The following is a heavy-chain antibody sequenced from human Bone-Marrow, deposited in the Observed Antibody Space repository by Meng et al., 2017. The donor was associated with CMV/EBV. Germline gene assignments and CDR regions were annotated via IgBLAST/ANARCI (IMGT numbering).Heavy chain of an antibody. CDR2: INPNSGGT. CDR3: AKARRSSGYSYYYYYYGMDV. D-gene: IGHD3-3*01. CDR1: GYTFTGYY. V-gene: IGHV1-2*02. J-gene: IGHJ6*02. Sequence: ASVKVSCKASGYTFTGYYMHWVRQAPGQGLEWMGWINPNSGGTNYAQRFQGRVTMTRDTSISTAYMELSRLRSDDTAVYYCAKARRSSGYSYYYYYYGMDVWGQGTTVTVSS.